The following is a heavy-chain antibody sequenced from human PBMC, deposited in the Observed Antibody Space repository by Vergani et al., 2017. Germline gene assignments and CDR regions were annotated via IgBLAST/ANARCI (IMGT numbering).Heavy chain of an antibody. Sequence: QVQLQQWGAGLLKPSETLSLTCAVYGGSFSGYYWSWIRQHPGKGLEWIGYIYYSGSTYYNPSLKSRVTISVDTSKNQFSLKLSSVTAADTAVYYCARAYCSGGSCSPFDYWGQGTLVTVSS. V-gene: IGHV4-34*01. CDR3: ARAYCSGGSCSPFDY. CDR2: IYYSGST. CDR1: GGSFSGYY. D-gene: IGHD2-15*01. J-gene: IGHJ4*02.